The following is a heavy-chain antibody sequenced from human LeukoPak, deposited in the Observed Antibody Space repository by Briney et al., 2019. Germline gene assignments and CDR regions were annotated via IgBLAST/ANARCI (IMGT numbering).Heavy chain of an antibody. CDR3: ARQVRGDIVATIDY. Sequence: SETLSLTCTVSGGSISSGYYWGWIRQPPGKGLEWIGSIYHSGSTYYNPSLKSRVTISVDTSKNQFSLKLSSVTAADTAVYYCARQVRGDIVATIDYWGQGTLVTVSS. CDR1: GGSISSGYY. D-gene: IGHD5-12*01. CDR2: IYHSGST. J-gene: IGHJ4*02. V-gene: IGHV4-38-2*02.